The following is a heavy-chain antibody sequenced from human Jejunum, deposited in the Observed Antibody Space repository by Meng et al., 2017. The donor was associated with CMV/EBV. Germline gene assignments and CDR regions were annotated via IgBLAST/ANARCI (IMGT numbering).Heavy chain of an antibody. CDR3: AKGGSGSYPTYGMDV. Sequence: AFTFSNYGMPWVRQAPGKGLEWVAFIRFDGSYKYYADSVKGRFTISRDNSKNTLYLQMNSLRAEDTAVYYCAKGGSGSYPTYGMDVWGQGTTVTVSS. V-gene: IGHV3-30*02. CDR1: AFTFSNYG. D-gene: IGHD1-26*01. CDR2: IRFDGSYK. J-gene: IGHJ6*02.